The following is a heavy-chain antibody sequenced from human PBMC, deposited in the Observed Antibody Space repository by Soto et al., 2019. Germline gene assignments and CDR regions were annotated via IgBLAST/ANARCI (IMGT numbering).Heavy chain of an antibody. D-gene: IGHD1-26*01. CDR2: INHSGST. V-gene: IGHV4-34*01. CDR1: GGSFSGYY. Sequence: SETLSLTCAVYGGSFSGYYWSWIRQPPGKELEWIGEINHSGSTNYNPSLKSRVTISVDTSKNQFSLKLSSVTAADTAVYYCVIREVRWDYYYYGMDVWGQGTTVTVSS. J-gene: IGHJ6*02. CDR3: VIREVRWDYYYYGMDV.